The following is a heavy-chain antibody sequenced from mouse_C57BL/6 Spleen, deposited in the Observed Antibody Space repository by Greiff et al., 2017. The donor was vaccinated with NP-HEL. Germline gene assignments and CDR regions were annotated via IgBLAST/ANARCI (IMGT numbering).Heavy chain of an antibody. Sequence: QVQLQQPGAELVMPGASVKLSCKASGYTFTSYWMHWVKQRPGQGLEWIGEIDPSDSYTNYNQKFKGKSTLTVDKSSSTAYMQLSSLTSEDSAVYYCERTPPFITTVVNYAMDYWGQGTSVTVSS. CDR3: ERTPPFITTVVNYAMDY. J-gene: IGHJ4*01. CDR2: IDPSDSYT. V-gene: IGHV1-69*01. CDR1: GYTFTSYW. D-gene: IGHD1-1*01.